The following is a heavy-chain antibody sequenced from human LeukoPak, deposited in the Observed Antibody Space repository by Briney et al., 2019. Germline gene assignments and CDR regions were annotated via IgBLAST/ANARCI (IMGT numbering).Heavy chain of an antibody. J-gene: IGHJ4*02. V-gene: IGHV3-74*01. CDR3: VSFYETY. CDR1: GFTFSSYS. Sequence: GGSLRLSCAASGFTFSSYSMNWVRQAPGKGLEWVSHINSDGSWTSYADSVKGRFTISKDNAKNTVHLQMNSLRAEDTAVYYCVSFYETYWGRGTLVTVSS. CDR2: INSDGSWT. D-gene: IGHD2/OR15-2a*01.